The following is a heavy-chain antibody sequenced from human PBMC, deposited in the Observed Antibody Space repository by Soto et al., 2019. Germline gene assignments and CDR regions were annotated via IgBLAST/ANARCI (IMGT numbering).Heavy chain of an antibody. V-gene: IGHV4-34*01. J-gene: IGHJ6*02. CDR2: IQNTGGT. Sequence: QVQVQQWGAGLLKPSETLSLTCAVYGGSFSENHWSWIRQPPGKGLEWIGQIQNTGGTNYSPSLKSRVTIPVDRSKNQLPLSLTSVSAADTAVYYCARSRNLDVWGQGTTVIVSS. CDR1: GGSFSENH. D-gene: IGHD1-1*01. CDR3: ARSRNLDV.